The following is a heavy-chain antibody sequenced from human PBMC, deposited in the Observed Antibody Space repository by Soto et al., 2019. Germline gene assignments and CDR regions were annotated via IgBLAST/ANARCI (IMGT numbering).Heavy chain of an antibody. J-gene: IGHJ4*02. V-gene: IGHV1-18*01. D-gene: IGHD3-9*01. CDR1: GYTFTSYG. CDR3: ARAHYDILTLSPYFDY. Sequence: GASVKVSCKASGYTFTSYGISWVRQAPGQGLEWMGWISAYNGNTNYAQKLQGRVTMTTDTSTSTAYMELRSLRSDDTAVYYCARAHYDILTLSPYFDYWGQGTLVTVSS. CDR2: ISAYNGNT.